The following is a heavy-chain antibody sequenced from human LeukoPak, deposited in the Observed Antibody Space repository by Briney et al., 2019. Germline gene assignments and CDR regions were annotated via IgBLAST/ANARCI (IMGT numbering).Heavy chain of an antibody. V-gene: IGHV4-4*02. J-gene: IGHJ4*02. CDR1: GDSISSTNW. Sequence: SETLSLTCTVSGDSISSTNWWSWVRQPPGKGLEWIGEIYHSGNTNYNPSLKSRVSISVDKTKNQFSLNLSSVTAADTAVYYCAKVAYNWISYGPFDYWGQGTLVTVSS. D-gene: IGHD1-20*01. CDR2: IYHSGNT. CDR3: AKVAYNWISYGPFDY.